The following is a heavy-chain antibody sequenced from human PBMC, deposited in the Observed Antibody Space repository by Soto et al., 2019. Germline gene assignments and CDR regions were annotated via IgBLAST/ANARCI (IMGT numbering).Heavy chain of an antibody. CDR2: ILHTGST. CDR3: ARVPYYYDTSPP. CDR1: GYSINSGYY. V-gene: IGHV4-38-2*01. Sequence: SETLSLTCAVSGYSINSGYYWGWIRQPPGKGLEWIGNILHTGSTYCNPSLTSRATISVDTSRNQISLRLRSVTAADTAVYYCARVPYYYDTSPPWGQGTLVTVSS. D-gene: IGHD3-22*01. J-gene: IGHJ5*02.